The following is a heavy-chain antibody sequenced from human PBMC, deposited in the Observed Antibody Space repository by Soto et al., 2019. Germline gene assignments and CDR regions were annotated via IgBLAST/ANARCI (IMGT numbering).Heavy chain of an antibody. V-gene: IGHV3-72*01. CDR2: SRNKANSYTT. CDR3: TRGYCSGGSCYLGY. Sequence: PGGSLSLCCAASGFTFSGQYMDWVRPAPGKGLEWVGRSRNKANSYTTEYAASVKGRFTISRDDSKSSLYLQMDSLKTEDTAVYFSTRGYCSGGSCYLGYRGQGTLVTVSS. CDR1: GFTFSGQY. J-gene: IGHJ4*02. D-gene: IGHD2-15*01.